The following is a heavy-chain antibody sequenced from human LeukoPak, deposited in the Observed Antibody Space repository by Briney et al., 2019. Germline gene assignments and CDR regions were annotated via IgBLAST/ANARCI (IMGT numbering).Heavy chain of an antibody. CDR3: ARAGYSSGWYYFDY. CDR1: GFTFSIYW. V-gene: IGHV3-74*01. Sequence: PGGSLRLSCASSGFTFSIYWMHWVRQAPGWGLVWVSRINSDGSSTSYADSVKGRFTISRDNAKNTLYLQMNSLRAEDTAVYYCARAGYSSGWYYFDYWGQGTLVTVSS. J-gene: IGHJ4*02. D-gene: IGHD6-19*01. CDR2: INSDGSST.